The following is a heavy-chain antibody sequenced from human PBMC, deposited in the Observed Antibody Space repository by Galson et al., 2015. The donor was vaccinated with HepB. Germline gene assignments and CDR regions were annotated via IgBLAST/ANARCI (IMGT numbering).Heavy chain of an antibody. V-gene: IGHV3-30*18. J-gene: IGHJ4*02. Sequence: SCAGSGFSFSSYGMHWVRQAPGKGLAWVALISYDAIDKYYVDSVKGRFTISRDNLKNTLYPQMNCLRPEDTAVYYCAKDLYGSGSPIDYWGQGTLVTVSS. CDR1: GFSFSSYG. CDR2: ISYDAIDK. CDR3: AKDLYGSGSPIDY. D-gene: IGHD3-10*01.